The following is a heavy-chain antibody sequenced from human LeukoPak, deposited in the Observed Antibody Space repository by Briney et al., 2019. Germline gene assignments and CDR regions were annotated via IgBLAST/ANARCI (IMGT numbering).Heavy chain of an antibody. J-gene: IGHJ4*02. CDR2: INTNTGNP. CDR1: GYTFTSYA. Sequence: ASVKVSCKASGYTFTSYAMNWVRQAPGQGLEWMGWINTNTGNPTYAQGFTGRFVFSLDTSVSTAYLQISSLKAEDTAVYYCARESEPQGEPGNYYGSGTITDYWGQGTLVTVSS. V-gene: IGHV7-4-1*02. D-gene: IGHD3-10*01. CDR3: ARESEPQGEPGNYYGSGTITDY.